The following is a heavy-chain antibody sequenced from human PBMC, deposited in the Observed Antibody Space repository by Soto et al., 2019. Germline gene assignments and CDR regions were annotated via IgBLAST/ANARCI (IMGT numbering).Heavy chain of an antibody. V-gene: IGHV4-38-2*01. J-gene: IGHJ4*02. CDR2: IYHTGTT. CDR1: GDSIIGSYH. D-gene: IGHD5-12*01. Sequence: SETLSLTCAVSGDSIIGSYHWCCIRQSPGRGLEWIASIYHTGTTYYTPSLESRVTISVDTSKNQFSLRLSSVTAADSAIYCCARTDNVGDYPHCGQGNLVTVSS. CDR3: ARTDNVGDYPH.